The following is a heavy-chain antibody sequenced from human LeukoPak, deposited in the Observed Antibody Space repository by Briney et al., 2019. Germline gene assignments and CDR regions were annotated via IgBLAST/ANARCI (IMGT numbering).Heavy chain of an antibody. Sequence: SDTLSLTCTVAGGYITTYYWTWIRQTPGKGLEWIGYIYYGGNTNYNPSLNSRVTISVDTSKSQISLNLSSVTAADTATYYCARATFYFYMDVCGKGTTVIVSS. V-gene: IGHV4-59*07. CDR2: IYYGGNT. J-gene: IGHJ6*03. CDR3: ARATFYFYMDV. CDR1: GGYITTYY.